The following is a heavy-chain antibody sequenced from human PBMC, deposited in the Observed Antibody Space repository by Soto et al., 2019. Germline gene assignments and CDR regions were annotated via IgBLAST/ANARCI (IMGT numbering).Heavy chain of an antibody. Sequence: EVQLVESGGGLVQPGGSLKLSSAASGFTFSGSAVHWVRQASGKGLEWVGRIGSKTSSYATSYAASVRGRFTISRDDSNNTASLQMNSLKTEDTAVYYCTRPTFGSTSCFDPWGQGTLVTVSS. CDR1: GFTFSGSA. J-gene: IGHJ5*02. CDR3: TRPTFGSTSCFDP. V-gene: IGHV3-73*02. D-gene: IGHD2-2*01. CDR2: IGSKTSSYAT.